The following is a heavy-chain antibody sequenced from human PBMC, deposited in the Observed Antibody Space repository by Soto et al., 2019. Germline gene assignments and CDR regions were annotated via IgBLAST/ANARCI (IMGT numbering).Heavy chain of an antibody. V-gene: IGHV3-33*01. CDR1: GFTFSSYG. Sequence: GGSLRLSCAASGFTFSSYGMHWVRQAPGKGLEWVAVIWYDGSNKYYADSVKGRFTISRDNSKNTLYLQMNSLRAEDTAVYYCARDFDVDYSNVPWFDPWGQGTLVTVSS. D-gene: IGHD4-4*01. CDR3: ARDFDVDYSNVPWFDP. CDR2: IWYDGSNK. J-gene: IGHJ5*02.